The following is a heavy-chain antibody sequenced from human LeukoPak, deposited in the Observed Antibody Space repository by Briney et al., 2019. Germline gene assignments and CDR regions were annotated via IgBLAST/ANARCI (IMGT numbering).Heavy chain of an antibody. J-gene: IGHJ4*02. CDR3: ARDPNWGSGY. CDR2: IGTRGDGI. V-gene: IGHV3-23*01. D-gene: IGHD7-27*01. Sequence: GGSLGLSCVASDFTFSSYTMIWVRQAPGKALEWVSVIGTRGDGIHYADSVKGRFTISRDDSKSTLYLQMNSLRAEDTAVYYCARDPNWGSGYWGQGTLVTVSS. CDR1: DFTFSSYT.